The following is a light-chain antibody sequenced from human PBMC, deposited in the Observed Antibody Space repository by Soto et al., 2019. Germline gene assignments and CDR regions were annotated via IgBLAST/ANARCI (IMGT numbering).Light chain of an antibody. Sequence: EIVLTQSPGTLSLSPGERATLSCRASQSVSSNYLAWYQQKPGQAPRLLIYGASSRATGIPDRFSGSGSGTDFTLTISRLEPEDFAMYYCQQYGSPPRTFGQGTKVEIK. J-gene: IGKJ1*01. V-gene: IGKV3-20*01. CDR3: QQYGSPPRT. CDR1: QSVSSNY. CDR2: GAS.